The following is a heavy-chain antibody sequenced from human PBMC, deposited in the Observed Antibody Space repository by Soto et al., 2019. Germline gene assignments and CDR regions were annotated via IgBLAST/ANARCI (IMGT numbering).Heavy chain of an antibody. Sequence: ASVKVSCKASGYTFTNYGISWVRQAPGQGLEWMGWISPSSGNTNYAQNVQGRVTMTTDTPTSTAYMELRSLRSDDTAVYYCAKSWGNFDIWGQGTMVTVSS. CDR1: GYTFTNYG. V-gene: IGHV1-18*01. CDR2: ISPSSGNT. CDR3: AKSWGNFDI. J-gene: IGHJ4*03. D-gene: IGHD3-16*01.